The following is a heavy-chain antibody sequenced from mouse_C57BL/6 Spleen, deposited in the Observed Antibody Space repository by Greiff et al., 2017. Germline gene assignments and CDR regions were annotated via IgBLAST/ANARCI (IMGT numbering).Heavy chain of an antibody. CDR3: AMVLRSFYAMDY. D-gene: IGHD1-1*01. CDR1: GYSITSGYY. CDR2: ISYDGSN. Sequence: EVKLQESGPGLVKPSQSLSLTCSVTGYSITSGYYWNWIRQFPGNKLEWMGYISYDGSNNYNPSLKNRISITRDTSKNQFFLKLNSVTTEDTATYYCAMVLRSFYAMDYWGQGTSVTVSS. J-gene: IGHJ4*01. V-gene: IGHV3-6*01.